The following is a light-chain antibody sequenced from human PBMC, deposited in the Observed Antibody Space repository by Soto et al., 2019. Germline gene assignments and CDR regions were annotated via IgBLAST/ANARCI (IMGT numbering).Light chain of an antibody. J-gene: IGKJ1*01. CDR2: GAS. Sequence: EIVLTQSPGTLSLSPGERATLSCRASQSVSSSYLAWYQQKPGQAPRLLIYGASTRATGIPARFSGSGSGTEFTLTISSLEPEDFAVYYCQQRSNWPTTFGQGTKVYIK. V-gene: IGKV3D-20*02. CDR1: QSVSSSY. CDR3: QQRSNWPTT.